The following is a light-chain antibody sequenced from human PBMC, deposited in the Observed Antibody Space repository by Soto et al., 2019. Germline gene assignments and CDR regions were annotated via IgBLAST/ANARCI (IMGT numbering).Light chain of an antibody. J-gene: IGKJ4*01. CDR3: QQYGSSVI. V-gene: IGKV3-20*01. CDR2: GAS. Sequence: EIVLTQYPGTLSLSPGERATLSCRASQRVSSSYLAWYQQKPGQAPRLLIYGASSRATGIPDRFSGSGSGSDFTLTISRLEPEDFAVYYCQQYGSSVIFGGGTKVDIK. CDR1: QRVSSSY.